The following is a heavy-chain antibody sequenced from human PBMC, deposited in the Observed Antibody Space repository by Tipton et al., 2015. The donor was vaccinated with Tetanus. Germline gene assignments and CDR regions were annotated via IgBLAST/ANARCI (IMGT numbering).Heavy chain of an antibody. J-gene: IGHJ4*01. V-gene: IGHV4-34*01. CDR3: GRGTDAYKSGNY. Sequence: TLSLTCAVHGESFSDYYWSWIRQPPGKGLEWIGEIHPSGITDYNPSLKSRVIISVDTSKNQFSLKLSSVTAADSALYFCGRGTDAYKSGNYWGQGTLVTVSS. D-gene: IGHD5-24*01. CDR1: GESFSDYY. CDR2: IHPSGIT.